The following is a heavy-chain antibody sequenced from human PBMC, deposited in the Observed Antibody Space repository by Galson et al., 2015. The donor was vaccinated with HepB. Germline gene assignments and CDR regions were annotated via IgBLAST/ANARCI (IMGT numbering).Heavy chain of an antibody. CDR1: GGTFSSYT. D-gene: IGHD3-10*01. Sequence: SVKVSWKASGGTFSSYTISWVRQAPGQGLEWMGRIIPILGIANYAQKFQGRVTITADKSTSTAYMDLSSLRSEDTAGYYCARWGFGGNWFDPWGQGTLVTVSS. V-gene: IGHV1-69*02. CDR2: IIPILGIA. CDR3: ARWGFGGNWFDP. J-gene: IGHJ5*02.